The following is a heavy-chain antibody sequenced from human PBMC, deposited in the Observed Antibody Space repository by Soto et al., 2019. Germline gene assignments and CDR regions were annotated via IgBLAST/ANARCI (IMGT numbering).Heavy chain of an antibody. Sequence: EMQLLESGGTLVRRGGSLRLSCAASGFTFYSYAMSWVRQAPGKGLEWVATISGTGGTTYFADSVKGRFSISRDNSKNPLDLQMNSLRAEDTAVYYCAKEGSGSLYYFHHWGQGTLVTVSS. V-gene: IGHV3-23*01. CDR2: ISGTGGTT. CDR1: GFTFYSYA. J-gene: IGHJ4*02. D-gene: IGHD1-26*01. CDR3: AKEGSGSLYYFHH.